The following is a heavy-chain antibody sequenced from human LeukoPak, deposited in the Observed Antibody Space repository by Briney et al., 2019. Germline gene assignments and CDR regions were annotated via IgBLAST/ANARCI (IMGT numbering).Heavy chain of an antibody. J-gene: IGHJ4*02. CDR1: GYTFTSYA. D-gene: IGHD3-10*01. Sequence: ASVEVSCKASGYTFTSYAMNWVRQAPGQGLEWMGWINTNTGNPTYAQGFTGRFVFSLDTSVSTAYLQISSLKAEDTAVYYCARVGYYGSGSYYTDVGFDYWGQGTLVTVSS. V-gene: IGHV7-4-1*02. CDR2: INTNTGNP. CDR3: ARVGYYGSGSYYTDVGFDY.